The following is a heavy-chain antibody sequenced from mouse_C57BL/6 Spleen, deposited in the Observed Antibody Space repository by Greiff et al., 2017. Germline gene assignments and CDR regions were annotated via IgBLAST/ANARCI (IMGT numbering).Heavy chain of an antibody. CDR3: ARERNLYFDY. J-gene: IGHJ2*02. CDR1: GFTFSSYA. V-gene: IGHV5-4*01. CDR2: ISDGGSYT. Sequence: EVHLVESGGGLVKPGGSLKLSCAASGFTFSSYAMSWVRQTTEKRLEWVATISDGGSYTYYPDNVKGRFTISRDNAKNNLYLQMSHLKSEDTALYYCARERNLYFDYWGQGTSLTVSS.